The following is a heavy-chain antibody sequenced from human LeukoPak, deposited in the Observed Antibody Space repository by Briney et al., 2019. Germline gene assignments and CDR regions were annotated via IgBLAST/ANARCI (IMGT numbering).Heavy chain of an antibody. CDR1: GFTFSANS. V-gene: IGHV3-21*01. J-gene: IGHJ6*02. Sequence: GGSLRLSCVASGFTFSANSMNWVRQAPGKGLEWVSSISSSSTYTYYANSVKGRFTISRDNAKNSLYLQMNSLRAEDTAVYYCARDSGSGFFYGMDVWGQGTPVTVSS. CDR2: ISSSSTYT. CDR3: ARDSGSGFFYGMDV. D-gene: IGHD3-10*01.